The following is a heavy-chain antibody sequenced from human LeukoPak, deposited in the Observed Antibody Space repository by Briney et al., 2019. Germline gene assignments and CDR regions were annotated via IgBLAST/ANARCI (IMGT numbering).Heavy chain of an antibody. D-gene: IGHD3-22*01. CDR1: GYTFTSYG. CDR3: ARDPPYDSSGYYPSH. J-gene: IGHJ4*02. V-gene: IGHV1-18*01. CDR2: ISAYNGNT. Sequence: ASVNVSCKASGYTFTSYGISWVRQAPGQGLEWMGWISAYNGNTNYAQKLQGRVTMTTDTSTSTAYMELRSLRSDDTAVYYCARDPPYDSSGYYPSHWGQGTLVTVSS.